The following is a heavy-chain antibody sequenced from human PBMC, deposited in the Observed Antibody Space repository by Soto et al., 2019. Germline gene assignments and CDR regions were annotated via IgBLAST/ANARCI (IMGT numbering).Heavy chain of an antibody. Sequence: GESLKISCKGSGYSFTSYLIGWVRRMPGKGLEWMGIIYPGYSDTRYSPSFQGQVTISADKSISTAYLQWSSLKASDTAMYYCARLSDTGKLYFQHWGQGTLVTVSS. V-gene: IGHV5-51*01. J-gene: IGHJ1*01. CDR2: IYPGYSDT. D-gene: IGHD2-8*02. CDR1: GYSFTSYL. CDR3: ARLSDTGKLYFQH.